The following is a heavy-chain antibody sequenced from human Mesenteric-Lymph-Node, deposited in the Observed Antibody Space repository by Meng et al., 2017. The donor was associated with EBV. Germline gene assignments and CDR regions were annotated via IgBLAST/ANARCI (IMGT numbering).Heavy chain of an antibody. CDR3: ARVLVRGVMPSVSRFDP. CDR1: GGSSSSSDYY. D-gene: IGHD3-10*01. CDR2: TYYNGNT. V-gene: IGHV4-39*07. J-gene: IGHJ5*01. Sequence: LQHAGAGPGLAKPSEPPSLTCTVSGGSSSSSDYYWGWIRQPPGKGPEWVGTTYYNGNTYYNPSLKSRVTISIDTSKNQFSLKVNSMTAADTAVYYCARVLVRGVMPSVSRFDPWGQGTLVTVSS.